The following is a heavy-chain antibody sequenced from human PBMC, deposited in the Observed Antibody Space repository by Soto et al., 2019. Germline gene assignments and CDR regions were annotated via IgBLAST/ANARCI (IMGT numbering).Heavy chain of an antibody. V-gene: IGHV3-15*01. CDR2: IKSKTDGGTT. CDR3: SIVATISDY. J-gene: IGHJ4*02. D-gene: IGHD5-12*01. CDR1: GFTFSNAW. Sequence: GGSLRLSCAASGFTFSNAWMSWVRQAPGKVLEWVGRIKSKTDGGTTDYAAPVKGRFTISRDDSKNTLYLQMNSLETEDTAVYYCSIVATISDYWGQGXLVTVYS.